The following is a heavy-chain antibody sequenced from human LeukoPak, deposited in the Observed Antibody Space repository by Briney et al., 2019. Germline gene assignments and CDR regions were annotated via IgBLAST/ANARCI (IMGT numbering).Heavy chain of an antibody. CDR1: GFTFDDYG. D-gene: IGHD3-3*01. CDR2: ISGSGGST. CDR3: AKPRDITIFGVDYSPYFDY. V-gene: IGHV3-23*01. J-gene: IGHJ4*02. Sequence: PGGSLRLSCAASGFTFDDYGMSWVRQAPGKGLEWVSGISGSGGSTYYADSVKGRFTISRDNSKNTLYLKMNSLRAEDTAAYYCAKPRDITIFGVDYSPYFDYWGQGTLVTVSS.